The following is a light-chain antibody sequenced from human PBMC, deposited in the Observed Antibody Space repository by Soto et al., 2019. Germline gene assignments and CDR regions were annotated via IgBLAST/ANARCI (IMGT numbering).Light chain of an antibody. CDR3: QEYSTDFRT. Sequence: DIQLTQSPSTLSASVGDGVTITCRASQRISSWLAWYQQRPGKAPNLLIYDASSLHTGVPSRFSGSASGTEFTLTISSLQPDDFATYYCQEYSTDFRTFGQGTKVDIK. CDR1: QRISSW. CDR2: DAS. J-gene: IGKJ1*01. V-gene: IGKV1-5*01.